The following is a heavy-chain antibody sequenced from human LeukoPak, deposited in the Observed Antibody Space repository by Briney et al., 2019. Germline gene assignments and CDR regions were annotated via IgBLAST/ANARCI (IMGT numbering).Heavy chain of an antibody. J-gene: IGHJ4*02. CDR2: INHSGST. Sequence: SETLSLTCAVYGGSFSGYYWSWIRQPPGKGLEWIGEINHSGSTNYNPSLKSRVTMSVDTSKNQFSLKLSSVTAADTAVYYCARGLVRRPFDYWGQGTLVTVSS. V-gene: IGHV4-34*01. CDR3: ARGLVRRPFDY. CDR1: GGSFSGYY.